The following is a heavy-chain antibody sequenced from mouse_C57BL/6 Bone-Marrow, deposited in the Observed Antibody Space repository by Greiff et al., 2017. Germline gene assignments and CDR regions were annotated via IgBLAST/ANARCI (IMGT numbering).Heavy chain of an antibody. J-gene: IGHJ4*01. V-gene: IGHV1-26*01. CDR3: AREDYDRGHAMDY. CDR1: GYTFTDYY. CDR2: INPNNGGT. Sequence: EVQLQQSGPELVKPGASVKISCKASGYTFTDYYMNWVKQSHGKSLEWIGDINPNNGGTSYNQKFKGKATLTVDKSSSTAYMELRSLTTEDSAVYYCAREDYDRGHAMDYWGQGTSVTVSS. D-gene: IGHD2-4*01.